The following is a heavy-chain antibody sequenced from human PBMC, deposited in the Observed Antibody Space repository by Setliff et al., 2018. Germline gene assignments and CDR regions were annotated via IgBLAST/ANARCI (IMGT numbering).Heavy chain of an antibody. J-gene: IGHJ5*02. D-gene: IGHD3-10*01. CDR3: AKYGSNWFGDIRWFDT. V-gene: IGHV3-23*01. CDR1: GLTFSNYA. Sequence: SLRLSCAASGLTFSNYAMSWVRQAPGKGLEWISATSSSGRSTYYADSVKGRFTISRDNSKNVLYLQMNSLKAEDTAIYYCAKYGSNWFGDIRWFDTWGQGTLVTVSS. CDR2: TSSSGRST.